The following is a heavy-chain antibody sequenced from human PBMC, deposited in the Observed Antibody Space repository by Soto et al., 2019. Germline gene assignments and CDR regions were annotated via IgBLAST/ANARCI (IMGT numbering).Heavy chain of an antibody. V-gene: IGHV3-23*01. J-gene: IGHJ4*02. Sequence: PGXSLRLSCAASGFTFSSYAMSWFRQAPVNGLEWVAAISGSDGTTYYADSVKGRFTISRDNSKHTLYLQMNSLRAEDTALYYCAKDLVTNYGDYGKYYFDYWGQGTLVTVSS. CDR2: ISGSDGTT. CDR3: AKDLVTNYGDYGKYYFDY. CDR1: GFTFSSYA. D-gene: IGHD4-17*01.